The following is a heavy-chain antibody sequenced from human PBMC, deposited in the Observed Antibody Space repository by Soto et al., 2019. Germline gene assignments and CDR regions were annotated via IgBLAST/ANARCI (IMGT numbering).Heavy chain of an antibody. V-gene: IGHV4-30-4*01. Sequence: SETLSLTCTVSGGSISSGDYYWSWIRQPPGKGLEWIGYIYYSGSTYYNPSLKSRVTISVDTSKNQFSLKLSSVTAADTAVYYCARIEYNWNYGTAQDYWGQGTLVTVSS. CDR1: GGSISSGDYY. J-gene: IGHJ4*02. D-gene: IGHD1-7*01. CDR2: IYYSGST. CDR3: ARIEYNWNYGTAQDY.